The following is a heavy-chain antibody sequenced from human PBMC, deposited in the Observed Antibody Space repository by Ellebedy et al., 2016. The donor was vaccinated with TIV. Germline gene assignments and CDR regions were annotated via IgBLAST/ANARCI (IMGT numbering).Heavy chain of an antibody. Sequence: AASVKVSCKASGYTFTGYHIHWVRQAPGQGLEWMGWISAYYGSTTYAQSLQGRVTLTRDTSTSTLYMELRSLRFDDTAVYYCVREMEASGTISFAYWGQGTLVTVSS. CDR1: GYTFTGYH. V-gene: IGHV1-18*04. J-gene: IGHJ4*02. CDR2: ISAYYGST. CDR3: VREMEASGTISFAY. D-gene: IGHD5-24*01.